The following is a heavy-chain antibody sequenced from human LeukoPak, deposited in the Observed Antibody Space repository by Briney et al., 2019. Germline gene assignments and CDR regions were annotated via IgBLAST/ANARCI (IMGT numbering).Heavy chain of an antibody. Sequence: GGSLSLSCAPCGLTFGTYSINWVRQAPGKGLEWVPSISSGSSYIFYADSVKGRFTISRDNAKNSLYLQMNSLRAEGTAVYYCAGSNYYDTSGYYGIIDYWGQGTLVTVSS. D-gene: IGHD3-22*01. CDR2: ISSGSSYI. V-gene: IGHV3-21*01. J-gene: IGHJ4*02. CDR3: AGSNYYDTSGYYGIIDY. CDR1: GLTFGTYS.